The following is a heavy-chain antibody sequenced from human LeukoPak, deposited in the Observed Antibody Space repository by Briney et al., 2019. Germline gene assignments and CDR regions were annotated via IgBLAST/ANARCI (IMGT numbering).Heavy chain of an antibody. Sequence: SETLSLTCAVSGYSISSGYYWGWIRQPPGKGLEWIGRIYHSGSTYYNPSLKGRVTISVDTSKNQFSLKLSSVTAADTAVYYCARDLTQQLVPRGWFDPWGQGTLVTVSS. J-gene: IGHJ5*02. CDR2: IYHSGST. CDR3: ARDLTQQLVPRGWFDP. V-gene: IGHV4-38-2*02. CDR1: GYSISSGYY. D-gene: IGHD6-13*01.